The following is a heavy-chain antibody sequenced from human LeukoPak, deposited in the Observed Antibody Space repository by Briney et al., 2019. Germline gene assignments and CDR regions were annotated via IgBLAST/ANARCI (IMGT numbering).Heavy chain of an antibody. CDR3: ARDLAGRRHPIDAFDI. CDR2: IIPILGIA. V-gene: IGHV1-69*04. CDR1: GGTFSSYA. Sequence: SVKVSCKASGGTFSSYATSWVRQAPGQGLEWMGRIIPILGIANYAQKFQGRVTITADKSTSTAYMELSSLRSEDTAVYYCARDLAGRRHPIDAFDIWGQGTMVTVSS. J-gene: IGHJ3*02.